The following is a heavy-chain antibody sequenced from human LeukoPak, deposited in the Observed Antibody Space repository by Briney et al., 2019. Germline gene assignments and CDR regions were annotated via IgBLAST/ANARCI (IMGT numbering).Heavy chain of an antibody. CDR3: ARDLYYYGSETLFDY. V-gene: IGHV4-61*02. Sequence: SETLSLTCTVSGGSISSGSYYCSWIRQPAGKGLEWIGRIYTSGSTNYNPSLKIRVTISGDTSKNQFSLKLSSVTAADTAVYYCARDLYYYGSETLFDYWGQGTLVTVSS. J-gene: IGHJ4*02. CDR1: GGSISSGSYY. D-gene: IGHD3-10*01. CDR2: IYTSGST.